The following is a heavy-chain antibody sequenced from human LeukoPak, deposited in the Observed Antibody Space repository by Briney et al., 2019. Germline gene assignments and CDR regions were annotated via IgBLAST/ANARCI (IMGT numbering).Heavy chain of an antibody. Sequence: GGSLRLSCAASGFTFSSYNMNWVRQAPGKGLEWVSSISGSSSYIYYADSVQGRFTISRDNAKNSLYLQTNSLRAEGTAVYYCARDLYGDYSFDYWGQGTLVTVSS. J-gene: IGHJ4*02. D-gene: IGHD4-17*01. CDR2: ISGSSSYI. V-gene: IGHV3-21*01. CDR3: ARDLYGDYSFDY. CDR1: GFTFSSYN.